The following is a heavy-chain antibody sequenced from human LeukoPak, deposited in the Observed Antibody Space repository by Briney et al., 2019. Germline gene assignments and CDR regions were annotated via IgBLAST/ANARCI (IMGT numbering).Heavy chain of an antibody. CDR1: GGSISSSSYY. Sequence: SETLSLTCTVSGGSISSSSYYWGWNRKPRGKGLEWIESIYYSGITYYNPSLKSRVTISVDTSKNQFSLKLSSVTAADTAVYYCARRYYCDSSGSSAFDIWGQGTMVTVSS. CDR3: ARRYYCDSSGSSAFDI. J-gene: IGHJ3*02. V-gene: IGHV4-39*01. D-gene: IGHD3-22*01. CDR2: IYYSGIT.